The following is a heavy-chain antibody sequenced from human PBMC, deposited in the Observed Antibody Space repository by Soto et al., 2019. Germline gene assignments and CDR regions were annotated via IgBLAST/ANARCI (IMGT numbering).Heavy chain of an antibody. J-gene: IGHJ1*01. Sequence: GGSLRLSCAASGFTFSTYWMHWVRQAPGKGLVWVSRINSDGSITTYADSVKGRFSISRDNAKNTLYLQMNSLRAEDTAVYYCARDRGAYCADWGQGTLVTVSS. CDR3: ARDRGAYCAD. D-gene: IGHD2-21*01. V-gene: IGHV3-74*01. CDR2: INSDGSIT. CDR1: GFTFSTYW.